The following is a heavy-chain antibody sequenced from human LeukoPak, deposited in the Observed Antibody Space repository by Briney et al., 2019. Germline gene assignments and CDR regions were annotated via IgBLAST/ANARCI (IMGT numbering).Heavy chain of an antibody. V-gene: IGHV3-23*01. CDR1: GFTFSSYW. CDR2: FSDNSGTT. Sequence: PGGSLRLSCAASGFTFSSYWMHWVRQTPGKGLVWVSGFSDNSGTTYYAVSVKGRFTISRDSSKNTVYLQMNSLRAEDTAIYYCAKVYSTGWSYFDYWGQGILVTVSS. CDR3: AKVYSTGWSYFDY. J-gene: IGHJ4*02. D-gene: IGHD6-19*01.